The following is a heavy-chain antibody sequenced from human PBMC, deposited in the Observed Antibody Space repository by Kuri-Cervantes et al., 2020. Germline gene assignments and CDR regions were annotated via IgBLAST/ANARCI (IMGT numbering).Heavy chain of an antibody. CDR2: ISSSGSTI. V-gene: IGHV3-48*03. CDR3: ARGIVVVGPLLYYYYYGMDV. J-gene: IGHJ6*02. Sequence: LTCAASGFPFVDYAMHWVRQAPGKGLEWVSYISSSGSTIYYADSVKGRFTISRDNAKNSLYLQMNSLRAEDTAVYYCARGIVVVGPLLYYYYYGMDVWGQGTTVTVSS. CDR1: GFPFVDYA. D-gene: IGHD2-2*01.